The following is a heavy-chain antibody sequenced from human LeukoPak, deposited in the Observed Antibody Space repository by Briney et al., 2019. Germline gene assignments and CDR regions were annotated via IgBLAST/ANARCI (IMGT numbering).Heavy chain of an antibody. J-gene: IGHJ1*01. D-gene: IGHD5-24*01. V-gene: IGHV3-30*18. CDR2: ISYDGSNK. CDR3: AKDGRDRYNWFGAYFQH. Sequence: GGSRRLAWAAAGFTFSSYGMEWVRQAAGGGLEWGAVISYDGSNKYYADSVKGRFTISRDNSKTTLYLQMNSLRAEDTAVYYCAKDGRDRYNWFGAYFQHWGQGTLVTVSS. CDR1: GFTFSSYG.